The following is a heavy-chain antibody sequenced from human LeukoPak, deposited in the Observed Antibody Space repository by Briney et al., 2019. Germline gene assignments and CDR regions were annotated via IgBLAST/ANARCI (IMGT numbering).Heavy chain of an antibody. CDR3: ARVARFGELRFDY. D-gene: IGHD3-10*01. V-gene: IGHV4-30-2*01. CDR1: GGSISSGGYS. J-gene: IGHJ4*02. CDR2: IYHSGST. Sequence: SQTLSLTCAVSGGSISSGGYSWSWIRQPPGKGLEWIVYIYHSGSTYYNPSLKSRVTISVDRSKNQFSLKLSSVTAADTAVYYCARVARFGELRFDYWGQGTLVTVSS.